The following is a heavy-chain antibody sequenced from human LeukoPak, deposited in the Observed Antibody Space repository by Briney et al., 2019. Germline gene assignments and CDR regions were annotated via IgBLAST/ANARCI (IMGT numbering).Heavy chain of an antibody. J-gene: IGHJ4*02. D-gene: IGHD3-10*01. Sequence: GGSLRLSCAASGFTVSSNYMSWVRQAPGKGLEWVSVIYSGGSTYYADSVKGRFTISRDNSKNTLYLQMNSLRAEDTAVYYCARVPVRFGESYFDYWGQGTLVTVSS. CDR3: ARVPVRFGESYFDY. V-gene: IGHV3-53*01. CDR1: GFTVSSNY. CDR2: IYSGGST.